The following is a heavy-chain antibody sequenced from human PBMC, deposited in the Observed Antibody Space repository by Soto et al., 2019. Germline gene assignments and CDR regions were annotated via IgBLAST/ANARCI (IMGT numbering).Heavy chain of an antibody. D-gene: IGHD5-18*01. Sequence: SETLSLTCTVSGGSISSYYWSWIRQPPGKGLEYIGCIFYRGSTYYNPSLESRVTISVDTSRNQFSLKLSSVTAADTAVYYCARLFGYSYGYFEYWGQGALVTVS. CDR3: ARLFGYSYGYFEY. V-gene: IGHV4-59*08. CDR1: GGSISSYY. J-gene: IGHJ4*02. CDR2: IFYRGST.